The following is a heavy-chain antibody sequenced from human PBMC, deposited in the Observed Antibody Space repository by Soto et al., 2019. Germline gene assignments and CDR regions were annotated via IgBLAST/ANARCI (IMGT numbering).Heavy chain of an antibody. CDR2: IYSGGST. Sequence: EVQLVESGGGLIQPGGSLRLSCAASGFTVSSNYMSWVRQAPGKGLEWVSVIYSGGSTYYEDSVKGRFTISRDNSKNTLYLQMNSLTAEDPDVYYCARYAPDGYNPFVDVWGQGTTVTVAS. CDR1: GFTVSSNY. V-gene: IGHV3-53*01. J-gene: IGHJ6*02. D-gene: IGHD5-12*01. CDR3: ARYAPDGYNPFVDV.